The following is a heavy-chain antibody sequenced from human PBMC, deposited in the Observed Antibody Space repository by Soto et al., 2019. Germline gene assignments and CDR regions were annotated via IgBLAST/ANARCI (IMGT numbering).Heavy chain of an antibody. CDR1: GGTFGSYA. V-gene: IGHV1-69*01. Sequence: QVQLVQSGAEVKKPGSSVKVSCKASGGTFGSYAISWVRQAPGQGLEWMGGIIPIPGTANYAQKFQCRVKIAADEATSTAYMELSSLRSEDTAVYYCARSQGSSTSLEIYYYYYYGMDVWGQGTTVTVSS. D-gene: IGHD2-2*01. J-gene: IGHJ6*02. CDR3: ARSQGSSTSLEIYYYYYYGMDV. CDR2: IIPIPGTA.